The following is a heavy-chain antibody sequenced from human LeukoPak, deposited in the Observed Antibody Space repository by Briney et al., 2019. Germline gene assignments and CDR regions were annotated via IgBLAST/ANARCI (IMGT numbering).Heavy chain of an antibody. CDR1: GYSFTSYW. Sequence: GESLKISCKGSGYSFTSYWIGWVRQMPGKGLKWMGIIYPGDSDARYSPSFQGQVTISADKSVSTAYLQWSSLKASDTAMYYCARRRDLYSGSYYPFDYWGQGTLVTVSS. V-gene: IGHV5-51*01. CDR3: ARRRDLYSGSYYPFDY. J-gene: IGHJ4*02. CDR2: IYPGDSDA. D-gene: IGHD1-26*01.